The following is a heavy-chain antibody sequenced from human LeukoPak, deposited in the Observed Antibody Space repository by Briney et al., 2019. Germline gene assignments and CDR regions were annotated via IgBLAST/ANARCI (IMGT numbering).Heavy chain of an antibody. CDR2: ISSSSSYT. CDR3: AREGYTGNFDY. J-gene: IGHJ4*02. Sequence: PGGSLRLSWAAAGFTFSDYYMSWIRQAPGKGLEWVSYISSSSSYTNYADSVKGRFTISRDNAKNSLYLQMNSLRAEDTAVYYCAREGYTGNFDYWGQGTLVTVSS. CDR1: GFTFSDYY. D-gene: IGHD2-2*02. V-gene: IGHV3-11*05.